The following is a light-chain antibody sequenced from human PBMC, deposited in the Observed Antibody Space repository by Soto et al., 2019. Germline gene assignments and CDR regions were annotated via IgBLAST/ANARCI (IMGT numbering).Light chain of an antibody. CDR2: DAF. V-gene: IGKV3-11*01. J-gene: IGKJ4*01. CDR3: QQRNNSPLT. Sequence: EIVLTQSPATLSLSPRERATLSCRASQSVSSYLAWYQQKPGQAPRLLIYDAFKRATGSPARFSGSGSGTDFTLTISSLEPEDIAVYYCQQRNNSPLTFGGGTKVDIK. CDR1: QSVSSY.